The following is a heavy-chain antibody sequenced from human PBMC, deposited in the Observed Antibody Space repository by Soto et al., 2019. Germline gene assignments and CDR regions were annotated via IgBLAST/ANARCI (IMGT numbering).Heavy chain of an antibody. CDR2: ISAYNGNT. CDR1: GYTFTSYG. CDR3: ARDEGYYDSSGYSTTVDY. D-gene: IGHD3-22*01. Sequence: AVSVKVSCKASGYTFTSYGISWVRQAPGQGLEWMGWISAYNGNTNYAQKLQGRVTMTTDTSTSTAYMELRSLRSDDTAVYYCARDEGYYDSSGYSTTVDYWGQGTLVTVSS. V-gene: IGHV1-18*01. J-gene: IGHJ4*02.